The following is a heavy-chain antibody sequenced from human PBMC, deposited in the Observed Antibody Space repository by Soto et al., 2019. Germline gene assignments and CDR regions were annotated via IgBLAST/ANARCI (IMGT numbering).Heavy chain of an antibody. CDR3: ARGGSGYTWFNEF. Sequence: QEQLVQSGAEVKKPGSSVKVSCKASGGLFSSYPISWVRQVPGQGLEWRGGIIPVFQTAYYTQRFQGRVTITADDSTNTACMELSSLRSEDTAIYYCARGGSGYTWFNEFWGQGTLVTVSS. D-gene: IGHD3-22*01. CDR2: IIPVFQTA. J-gene: IGHJ4*02. V-gene: IGHV1-69*01. CDR1: GGLFSSYP.